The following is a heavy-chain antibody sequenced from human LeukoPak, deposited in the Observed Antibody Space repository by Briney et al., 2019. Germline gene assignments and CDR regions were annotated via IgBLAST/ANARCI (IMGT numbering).Heavy chain of an antibody. CDR3: ARAGGSYYDWYFDL. V-gene: IGHV4-4*07. D-gene: IGHD1-26*01. CDR2: IYTSGTT. Sequence: PSETLSLTCTVSGGSISSYFWSWIRQPAGKGLEWIGRIYTSGTTNYNTTLKSRLTMSVDTSKNQFSLKLSSVTAADTAVYYCARAGGSYYDWYFDLWGRGTLVTVSS. J-gene: IGHJ2*01. CDR1: GGSISSYF.